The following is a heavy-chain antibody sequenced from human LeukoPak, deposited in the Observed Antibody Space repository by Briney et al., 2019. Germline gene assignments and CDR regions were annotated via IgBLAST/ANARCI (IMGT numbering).Heavy chain of an antibody. V-gene: IGHV1-46*01. CDR2: INPSGGST. Sequence: ASVKVSCKASGYTFTGYYMHWVRQAPGQGLEWMGIINPSGGSTSYAQKFQGRVTMTRDMSTSTVYMELSSLRSEDTAVYYCARDRGGYVYDYWGQGTLVTVSS. J-gene: IGHJ4*02. D-gene: IGHD5-12*01. CDR3: ARDRGGYVYDY. CDR1: GYTFTGYY.